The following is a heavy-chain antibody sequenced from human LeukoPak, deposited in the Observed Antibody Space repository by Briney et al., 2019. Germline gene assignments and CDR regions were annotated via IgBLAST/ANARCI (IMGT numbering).Heavy chain of an antibody. D-gene: IGHD2-15*01. CDR3: ARDLTRWQLNYNWFDP. CDR2: ISVGGDST. J-gene: IGHJ5*02. V-gene: IGHV3-23*01. CDR1: GFSFNTYA. Sequence: GGSLRLSCAVSGFSFNTYAMSWVRQAPGKGLEWVSAISVGGDSTYYADSVKGRFTISRDHSKNTLYLQMNSLRAEDTAVYYCARDLTRWQLNYNWFDPWGQGTLVTVSS.